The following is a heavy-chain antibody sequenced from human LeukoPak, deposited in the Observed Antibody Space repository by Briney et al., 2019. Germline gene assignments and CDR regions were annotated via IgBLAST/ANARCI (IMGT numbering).Heavy chain of an antibody. CDR3: ANYDFWSGSGGI. CDR2: IRYDGSNK. V-gene: IGHV3-30*02. Sequence: GGSLRLSCAASGFTFSSYGMHWVRQAPGKGLEWVAFIRYDGSNKYYADSVKGRFTISRDNSKNTLYLQMNSLRAEDTAVYYCANYDFWSGSGGIWGQGTLVTVSS. D-gene: IGHD3-3*01. J-gene: IGHJ4*02. CDR1: GFTFSSYG.